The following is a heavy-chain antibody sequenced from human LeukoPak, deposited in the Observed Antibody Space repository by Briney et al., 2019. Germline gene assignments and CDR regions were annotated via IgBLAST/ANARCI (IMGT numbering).Heavy chain of an antibody. Sequence: ASVKVSRKVSGYTLTELSVHWVRQAPGKGLEWMGGFDPEDGETIYAQKFQGRVTMTEDTSTDTAYMELSSLRSEDTAVYYCATRGYYYDSSGYFSSWGQGTLVTVSS. D-gene: IGHD3-22*01. V-gene: IGHV1-24*01. CDR3: ATRGYYYDSSGYFSS. J-gene: IGHJ4*02. CDR2: FDPEDGET. CDR1: GYTLTELS.